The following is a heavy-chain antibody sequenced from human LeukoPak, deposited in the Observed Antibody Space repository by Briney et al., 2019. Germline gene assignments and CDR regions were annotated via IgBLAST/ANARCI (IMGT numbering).Heavy chain of an antibody. J-gene: IGHJ4*02. D-gene: IGHD4/OR15-4a*01. V-gene: IGHV3-48*03. CDR1: GFTFSSYE. CDR2: ISSSVSSGSSI. CDR3: ARGPYGGYVDY. Sequence: GGSLRLSCAASGFTFSSYEMNWVRQAPGKGLEWISYISSSVSSGSSIYYADSVKGRFTISRDNAKNSLYLQMNSLRAEDTAVYYCARGPYGGYVDYWGRGTLVTVSS.